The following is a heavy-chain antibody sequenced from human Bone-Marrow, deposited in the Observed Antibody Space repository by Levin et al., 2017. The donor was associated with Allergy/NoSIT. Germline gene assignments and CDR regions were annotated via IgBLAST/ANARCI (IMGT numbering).Heavy chain of an antibody. Sequence: SETLSLTCTVSGVSVNSNSYYWNWIRQPPGKGLQWVGNIFHTGSTIYHPSLKSRVSISLDTSKNQISLRLVDVTAADTAVYYCAADYGDDAGFWGQGTLVTVSS. J-gene: IGHJ1*01. CDR2: IFHTGST. D-gene: IGHD4/OR15-4a*01. V-gene: IGHV4-61*01. CDR3: AADYGDDAGF. CDR1: GVSVNSNSYY.